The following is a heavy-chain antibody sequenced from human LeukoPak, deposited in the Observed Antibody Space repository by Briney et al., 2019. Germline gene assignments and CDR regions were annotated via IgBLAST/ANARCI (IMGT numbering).Heavy chain of an antibody. CDR3: TRHPDFVVVDDAFDI. D-gene: IGHD2-15*01. V-gene: IGHV3-73*01. CDR2: IRSKANSYAT. CDR1: GFTFSGSA. J-gene: IGHJ3*02. Sequence: GGPLRLSCAASGFTFSGSAMHWVRQASGKGLEWVGRIRSKANSYATAYAASVKGRFTISRDDSKNTAYLQMNSLKTEDTAVYYCTRHPDFVVVDDAFDIWGQGTMVTVSS.